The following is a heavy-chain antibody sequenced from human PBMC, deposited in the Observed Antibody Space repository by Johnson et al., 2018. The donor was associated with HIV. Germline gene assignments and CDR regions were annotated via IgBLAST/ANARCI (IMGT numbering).Heavy chain of an antibody. D-gene: IGHD1-26*01. Sequence: VQLVESGGGLVQPGGSLRLSCAASGFTVSINYMSWIRQAPGKGLEHVSVIYSDGTTYYADFVKGRFTISRDSSKDTLYLQMNSLRAEDTAIYHCARDLMVGTTRTGSFDIWGQGTMVTVSS. CDR2: IYSDGTT. CDR1: GFTVSINY. V-gene: IGHV3-66*01. J-gene: IGHJ3*02. CDR3: ARDLMVGTTRTGSFDI.